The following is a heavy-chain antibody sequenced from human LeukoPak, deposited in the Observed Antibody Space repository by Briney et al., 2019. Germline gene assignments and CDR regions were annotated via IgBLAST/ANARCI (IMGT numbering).Heavy chain of an antibody. CDR1: GGTFSSYG. J-gene: IGHJ4*02. V-gene: IGHV7-4-1*02. CDR2: INTNTGNP. CDR3: TRDRSGGAFDY. D-gene: IGHD3-16*01. Sequence: WASVKVSCKASGGTFSSYGISWVRQAPGQGLEWMGYINTNTGNPTYAQAFTGRFVFSLDTSFTTAYLHISSLQAEDTAVYYCTRDRSGGAFDYWGQGTLVTVSS.